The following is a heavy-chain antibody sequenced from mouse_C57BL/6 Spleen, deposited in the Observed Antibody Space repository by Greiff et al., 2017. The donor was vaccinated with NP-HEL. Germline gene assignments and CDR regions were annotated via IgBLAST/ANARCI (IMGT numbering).Heavy chain of an antibody. D-gene: IGHD1-1*02. V-gene: IGHV1-64*01. CDR3: AREGGNPFDY. CDR2: IHPNSGST. Sequence: QVQLKQPGAELVKPGASVKLSCKASGYTFTSYWMHWVKQRPGQGLEWIGMIHPNSGSTNYNEKFKSKATLTVDKSSSTAYMQLSSLTSEDSAVYYCAREGGNPFDYWGQGTTLTVSS. CDR1: GYTFTSYW. J-gene: IGHJ2*01.